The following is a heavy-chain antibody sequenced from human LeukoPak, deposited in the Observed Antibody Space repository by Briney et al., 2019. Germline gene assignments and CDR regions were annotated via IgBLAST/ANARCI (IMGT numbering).Heavy chain of an antibody. Sequence: SETLSLTCTVSGGSISSYYWSWIRQAPGKGLECSGYIYYSGSTNYNPSLKSRVTISVDTSKNQFSLKLSSVTAADTAVYYCAREVKVGNTGYYFDYWGQGTLVTVSS. J-gene: IGHJ4*02. V-gene: IGHV4-59*01. CDR1: GGSISSYY. CDR3: AREVKVGNTGYYFDY. CDR2: IYYSGST. D-gene: IGHD2/OR15-2a*01.